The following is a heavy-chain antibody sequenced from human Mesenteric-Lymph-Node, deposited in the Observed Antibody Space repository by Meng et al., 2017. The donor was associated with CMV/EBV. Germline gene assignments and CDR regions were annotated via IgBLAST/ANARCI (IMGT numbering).Heavy chain of an antibody. CDR2: IYYSGST. Sequence: QVQLQESGPGLVKPSETLSLTCTGAGGSISSYYWSWIRQPPGKGLEWIGYIYYSGSTNYNPSLKSRVTISVDTSKNQFSLKLSSVTAADTAVYYCARDGDYYDSSGYNPFDYWGQGTLVTVSS. J-gene: IGHJ4*02. CDR1: GGSISSYY. D-gene: IGHD3-22*01. V-gene: IGHV4-59*12. CDR3: ARDGDYYDSSGYNPFDY.